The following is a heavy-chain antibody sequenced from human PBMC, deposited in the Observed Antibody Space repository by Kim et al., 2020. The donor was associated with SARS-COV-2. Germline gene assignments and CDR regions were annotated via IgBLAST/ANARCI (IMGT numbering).Heavy chain of an antibody. CDR3: ARQNYGSGSSRLDY. CDR1: GGSISSGDYY. J-gene: IGHJ4*02. V-gene: IGHV4-30-4*01. CDR2: IYYSGST. Sequence: SETLSLTCTVSGGSISSGDYYWSWIRQPPGMGLEWIGYIYYSGSTYYNPSLKSRVTISVDTSKNQFSLKLSSVTAADTAVYYCARQNYGSGSSRLDYWGQGTLVTVSS. D-gene: IGHD3-10*01.